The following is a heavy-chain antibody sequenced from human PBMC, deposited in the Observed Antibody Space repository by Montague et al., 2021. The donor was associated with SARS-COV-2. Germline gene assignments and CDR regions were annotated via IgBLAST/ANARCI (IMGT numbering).Heavy chain of an antibody. CDR3: ARGRGGYYDSSGYYRTEGAFDI. Sequence: TLSLTCTVSDDSISSGTYYWSWIRQPAGKGLEWIGRIYTSGGTNYNPSLKSRVAISVDTSKNQFSLKLSSVTAADTAVYYCARGRGGYYDSSGYYRTEGAFDIWGQGTMVTVSS. CDR1: DDSISSGTYY. V-gene: IGHV4-61*02. CDR2: IYTSGGT. D-gene: IGHD3-22*01. J-gene: IGHJ3*02.